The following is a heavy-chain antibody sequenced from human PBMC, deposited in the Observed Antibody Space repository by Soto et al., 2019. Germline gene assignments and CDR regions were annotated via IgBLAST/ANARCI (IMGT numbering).Heavy chain of an antibody. CDR1: GYTFTSYG. CDR3: ARDRGGGYCSGGSCPNRYDY. D-gene: IGHD2-15*01. CDR2: ISAYNGNT. V-gene: IGHV1-18*01. J-gene: IGHJ4*02. Sequence: QVPLVQSGAEVKKPGASVKVSCKASGYTFTSYGISWVRQAPGQGLEWMGWISAYNGNTNYAQKLQGRVTMTTDTSTSSAYMELRSLRSDERAVYYCARDRGGGYCSGGSCPNRYDYRGQGTLVTVSS.